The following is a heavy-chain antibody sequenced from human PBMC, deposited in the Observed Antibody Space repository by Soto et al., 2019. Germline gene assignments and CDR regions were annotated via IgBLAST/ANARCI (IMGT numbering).Heavy chain of an antibody. CDR2: TYFWSRWKN. Sequence: SQTLSLTCVISGDSISTNSAAWNWIRQSPPRGLEWLGRTYFWSRWKNDYAESVKSRITVNADASKNQFFLHLDSVTSEDTGVYYCARGRPSYYAMDVWGQGTAVTVSS. CDR1: GDSISTNSAA. CDR3: ARGRPSYYAMDV. J-gene: IGHJ6*02. V-gene: IGHV6-1*01.